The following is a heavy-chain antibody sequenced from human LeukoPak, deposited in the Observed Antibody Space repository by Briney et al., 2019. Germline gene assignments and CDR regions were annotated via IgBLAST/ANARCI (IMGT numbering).Heavy chain of an antibody. V-gene: IGHV3-30-3*01. CDR3: AKGDGYFDY. Sequence: PGGSLRLSCAASGFTFSSYAMHWVRQAPGKGLEWVAVISYDGSNKYYADSVKGRFTISRDNSRNTLYLQMNSLRAEDTAVYYCAKGDGYFDYWGQGTLVTVSS. CDR1: GFTFSSYA. D-gene: IGHD4-17*01. CDR2: ISYDGSNK. J-gene: IGHJ4*02.